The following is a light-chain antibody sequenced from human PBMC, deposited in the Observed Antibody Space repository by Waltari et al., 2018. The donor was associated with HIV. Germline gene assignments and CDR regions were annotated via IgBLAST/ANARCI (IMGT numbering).Light chain of an antibody. CDR2: LGS. CDR1: QSLLHSNGYNF. V-gene: IGKV2-28*01. J-gene: IGKJ4*01. CDR3: MQALQTPAT. Sequence: DIVMTQSPLSLPVTPGEPASISCRSSQSLLHSNGYNFLDWYLQKPGQSPQLLIYLGSNRASGVPDRVSGSGSGTEFTLKISRVEAEDVGVYYCMQALQTPATFGGGTKVEIK.